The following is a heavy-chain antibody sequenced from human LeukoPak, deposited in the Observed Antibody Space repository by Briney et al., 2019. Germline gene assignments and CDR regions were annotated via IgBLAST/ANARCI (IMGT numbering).Heavy chain of an antibody. V-gene: IGHV4-4*07. CDR3: ARESPYCSGGSCQNYYYGMDV. CDR2: IYTSGST. CDR1: GGSISSYY. Sequence: PSETLSLTCTVSGGSISSYYWSWIRQPAGKGLEWIGRIYTSGSTNYNPSLKSRVTMSVDTSKNPFSLKLSSVTAADTAVYYCARESPYCSGGSCQNYYYGMDVWGQGTTVTVSS. D-gene: IGHD2-15*01. J-gene: IGHJ6*02.